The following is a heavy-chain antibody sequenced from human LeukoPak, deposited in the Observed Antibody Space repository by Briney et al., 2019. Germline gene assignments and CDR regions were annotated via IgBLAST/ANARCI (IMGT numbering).Heavy chain of an antibody. CDR3: ARNVGP. CDR2: IYSNGRT. Sequence: GGSLRLSCGASGFTVSINYIRWVRQAPGKGLEWVSLIYSNGRTDYTDSVKGRFSISRDNSKNTMYLQMNSLRAEDTAMYYCARNVGPWGQGTLVTVSS. D-gene: IGHD2-15*01. CDR1: GFTVSINY. V-gene: IGHV3-53*01. J-gene: IGHJ5*02.